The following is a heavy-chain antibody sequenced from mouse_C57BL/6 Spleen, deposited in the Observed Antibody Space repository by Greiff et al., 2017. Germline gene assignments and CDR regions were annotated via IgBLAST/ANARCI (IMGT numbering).Heavy chain of an antibody. CDR1: GFSLTSYG. J-gene: IGHJ4*01. V-gene: IGHV2-6-1*01. D-gene: IGHD2-5*01. CDR2: IWSDGST. Sequence: VQLVESGPGLVAPSQSLSITCTVSGFSLTSYGVHWVRQPPGKGLEWLVVIWSDGSTTYNSALKSRLSISKDNSKVQVFLKMNSLQTDDTAMYYCAGHNIYSNYGYAMDYWGQGTSVTVSS. CDR3: AGHNIYSNYGYAMDY.